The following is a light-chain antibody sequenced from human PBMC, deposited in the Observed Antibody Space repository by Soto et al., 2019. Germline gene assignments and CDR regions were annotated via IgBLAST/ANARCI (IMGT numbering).Light chain of an antibody. Sequence: QSALTQPRSVSGSPGQSVTISCXXXXXDVGGYNYVSWYQQHPGKAPKLMIYDVSKRPSGVPDRFSGSKSGNTASLNISGLQAEDEADYYCCSYAGSYTWVFGGGTKLTVL. J-gene: IGLJ3*02. CDR1: XXDVGGYNY. CDR3: CSYAGSYTWV. CDR2: DVS. V-gene: IGLV2-11*01.